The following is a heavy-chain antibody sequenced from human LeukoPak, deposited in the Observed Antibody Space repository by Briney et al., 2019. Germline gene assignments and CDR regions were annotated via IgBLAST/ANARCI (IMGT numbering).Heavy chain of an antibody. Sequence: SGPTLVNPTQTLTLTCTFSGFSLSTSGVGVGWIRQPPGKALEWLALISWDDDKRYSPSLKSRLTISKDTSKNQVVLTMTNMDPVDTATYYCARRRAEAAGFDYWGQGTLVTVSS. D-gene: IGHD6-13*01. J-gene: IGHJ4*02. V-gene: IGHV2-5*02. CDR2: ISWDDDK. CDR3: ARRRAEAAGFDY. CDR1: GFSLSTSGVG.